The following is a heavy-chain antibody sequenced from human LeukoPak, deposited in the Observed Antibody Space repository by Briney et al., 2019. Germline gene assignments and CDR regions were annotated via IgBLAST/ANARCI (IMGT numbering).Heavy chain of an antibody. J-gene: IGHJ4*02. Sequence: GGSLRLSCAASGFTFSSYWMHWVRQAPGKGLVWVSRINSDGSSTSYADSVKGRFTISRDTSKNTLYLQVNSLRAEDTAVYYCARGGGYYPIDYWGQGTLVTVSS. CDR1: GFTFSSYW. V-gene: IGHV3-74*01. CDR2: INSDGSST. D-gene: IGHD2-15*01. CDR3: ARGGGYYPIDY.